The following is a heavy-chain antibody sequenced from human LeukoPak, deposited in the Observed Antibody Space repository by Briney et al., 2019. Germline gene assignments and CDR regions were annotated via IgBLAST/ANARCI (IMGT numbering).Heavy chain of an antibody. J-gene: IGHJ5*01. V-gene: IGHV4-34*01. CDR2: IDHSGDT. CDR1: GGSFSGYY. D-gene: IGHD6-13*01. CDR3: ARRTKILAARPFDS. Sequence: SETLSLTCAVYGGSFSGYYWTWIRQPPGKGLEWIGEIDHSGDTYYNPSLKSRVTLSVDRSQNQFSLKLTSVTTADTAVYYCARRTKILAARPFDSWGQGTLLTVSS.